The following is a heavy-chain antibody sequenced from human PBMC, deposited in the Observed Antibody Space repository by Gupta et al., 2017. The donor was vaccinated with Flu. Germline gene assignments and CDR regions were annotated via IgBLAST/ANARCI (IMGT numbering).Heavy chain of an antibody. Sequence: SWVRQAPGKGLEWVGFIRSKTYGRTTDYAAPVKGRFIISRDDSKNIAYLQMNSLKTEDTAVYFCARNDLIVLPAYYYYMDVWGKGTTVTVSS. J-gene: IGHJ6*03. CDR3: ARNDLIVLPAYYYYMDV. V-gene: IGHV3-49*02. CDR2: IRSKTYGRTT. D-gene: IGHD2-2*01.